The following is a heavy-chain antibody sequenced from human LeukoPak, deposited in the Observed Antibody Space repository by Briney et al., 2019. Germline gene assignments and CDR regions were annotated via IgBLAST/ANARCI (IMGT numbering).Heavy chain of an antibody. CDR1: GGSFSGYY. Sequence: SETLSLTCAVYGGSFSGYYWSWIRQPPGKGLEWIGEINHSGSTNCNPSLKSRVTISVDTSKNQFSLKLSSVTAADTAVYYCARGKVNSSGYYSDYWGQGTLVTVSS. CDR2: INHSGST. J-gene: IGHJ4*02. D-gene: IGHD3-22*01. V-gene: IGHV4-34*01. CDR3: ARGKVNSSGYYSDY.